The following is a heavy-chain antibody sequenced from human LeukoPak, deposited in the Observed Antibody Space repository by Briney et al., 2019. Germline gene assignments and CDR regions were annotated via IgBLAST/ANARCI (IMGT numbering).Heavy chain of an antibody. Sequence: GGSLRLSCAASGFTFSSYGRHWVRQAPGKGLEWVAFIRYDGSNKYYADSVKGRFTISRDNSKNTLYLQMNSLRAEDTAVYYCAKAAIVVVPAAILSLDPWGQGTLATVSS. CDR3: AKAAIVVVPAAILSLDP. J-gene: IGHJ5*02. CDR2: IRYDGSNK. V-gene: IGHV3-30*02. CDR1: GFTFSSYG. D-gene: IGHD2-2*01.